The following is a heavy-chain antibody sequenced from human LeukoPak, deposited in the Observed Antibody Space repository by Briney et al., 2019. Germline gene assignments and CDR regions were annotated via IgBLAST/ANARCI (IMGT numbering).Heavy chain of an antibody. Sequence: SETLSLTCTVSGGSLSSGGYYWSWIRQHPVKGLEWIGYIYFSGSTYYNPSLKSRVTISVDTSKNQFSLNLSSVTAADTAVYYCARGYTSSLRYFDHWGQGTLVTVSS. CDR2: IYFSGST. J-gene: IGHJ4*02. CDR1: GGSLSSGGYY. V-gene: IGHV4-31*03. CDR3: ARGYTSSLRYFDH. D-gene: IGHD6-13*01.